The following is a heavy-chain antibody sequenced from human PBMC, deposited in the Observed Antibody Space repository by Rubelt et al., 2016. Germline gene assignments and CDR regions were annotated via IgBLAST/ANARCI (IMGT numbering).Heavy chain of an antibody. CDR1: GGSVSSGSYY. CDR3: ARSPPNIMTVDGFFDY. D-gene: IGHD3-22*01. V-gene: IGHV4-61*01. Sequence: QLQLQESGPGLVKPSETLSLTCTVSGGSVSSGSYYWSWIRQPPGKGLEWIGYIYYSGSTNYNPSRMRRGTMSVATAKNQFFLKLSSVTAADTAVYYWARSPPNIMTVDGFFDYWGQGILVTVSS. J-gene: IGHJ4*02. CDR2: IYYSGST.